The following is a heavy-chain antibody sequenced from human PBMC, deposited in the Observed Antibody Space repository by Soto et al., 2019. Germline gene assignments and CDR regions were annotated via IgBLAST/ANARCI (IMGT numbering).Heavy chain of an antibody. Sequence: SXKVSFKASGGTXTSYAIRWVRQAPGQGLEWMGGIIPIFGTANYAQKFQGRVTITADESTSTAYIEMSSLRSEETAVYYCARDPSYYYDSSGYPGYAFDIWGQGTMVTVS. D-gene: IGHD3-22*01. V-gene: IGHV1-69*13. CDR2: IIPIFGTA. CDR1: GGTXTSYA. J-gene: IGHJ3*02. CDR3: ARDPSYYYDSSGYPGYAFDI.